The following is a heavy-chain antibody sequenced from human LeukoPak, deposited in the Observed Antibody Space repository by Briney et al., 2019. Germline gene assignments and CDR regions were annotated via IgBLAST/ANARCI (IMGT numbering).Heavy chain of an antibody. CDR2: INHSGST. D-gene: IGHD2-2*01. Sequence: SETLSLTCAVYGGSFSGYYWSWIRRPPGKGLEWIGEINHSGSTNYNPSLKSRVTISVDTSKNQFSLKLSSVTAADTAVYYCARGGEGEHCSSTSCRPGFDYWGQGTLVTVSS. J-gene: IGHJ4*02. CDR1: GGSFSGYY. CDR3: ARGGEGEHCSSTSCRPGFDY. V-gene: IGHV4-34*01.